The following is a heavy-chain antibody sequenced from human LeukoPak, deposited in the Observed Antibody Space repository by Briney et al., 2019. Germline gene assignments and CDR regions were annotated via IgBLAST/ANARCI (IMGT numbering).Heavy chain of an antibody. V-gene: IGHV3-53*01. CDR2: IYSSGYT. D-gene: IGHD4-17*01. CDR3: ARVAATVTTNFYYYIDV. J-gene: IGHJ6*03. CDR1: GFSISSNY. Sequence: GGSLRLSCAASGFSISSNYMNWVRQPPGQGLEWVSVIYSSGYTYYADSVKGRFTISRDSAKNTLYLQMNSLRAEDTALYYCARVAATVTTNFYYYIDVWGEGTTVTVSS.